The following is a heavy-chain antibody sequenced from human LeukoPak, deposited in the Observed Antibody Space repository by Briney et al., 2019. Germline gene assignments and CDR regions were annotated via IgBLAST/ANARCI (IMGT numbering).Heavy chain of an antibody. CDR3: ARANSGYDWGYFDY. Sequence: SQTLSLTCTVSGGSISSGGYYWSWIRQHPGKGLEWIGYIYYSGSTYYNPSLKSRVTISVGTSKNQFSLKLSSVTAADTAVYYCARANSGYDWGYFDYWGQGTLVTVSS. CDR1: GGSISSGGYY. V-gene: IGHV4-31*03. CDR2: IYYSGST. J-gene: IGHJ4*02. D-gene: IGHD5-12*01.